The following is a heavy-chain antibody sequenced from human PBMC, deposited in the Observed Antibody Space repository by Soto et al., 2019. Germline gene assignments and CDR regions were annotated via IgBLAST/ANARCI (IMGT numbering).Heavy chain of an antibody. CDR1: GYAFTTYG. CDR2: ISAHNGNT. D-gene: IGHD1-1*01. J-gene: IGHJ4*02. V-gene: IGHV1-18*01. CDR3: ARGRYGDY. Sequence: QVHLVQSGAEVKKPGASVKVSCQGSGYAFTTYGITWVRQAPGQGLEWMGWISAHNGNTNYAQKLQGRVTVTRDTAASTAYMELRSLSYDATAVYDCARGRYGDYWGQGALVTVSS.